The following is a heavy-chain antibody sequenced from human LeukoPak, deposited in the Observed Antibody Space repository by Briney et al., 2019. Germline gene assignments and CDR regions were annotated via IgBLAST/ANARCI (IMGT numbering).Heavy chain of an antibody. V-gene: IGHV1-2*02. CDR3: ARGKRGVKEMATPNFYYYYMDV. CDR2: INPNSGGT. CDR1: GYTFTGYY. D-gene: IGHD5-24*01. J-gene: IGHJ6*03. Sequence: GASVKVSCKASGYTFTGYYIHWVRQAPGQGLEWMGWINPNSGGTNYGQKFQGRVTMTRDTSISTAYMELSRLRSDDTAMYYCARGKRGVKEMATPNFYYYYMDVWGKGTTVTISS.